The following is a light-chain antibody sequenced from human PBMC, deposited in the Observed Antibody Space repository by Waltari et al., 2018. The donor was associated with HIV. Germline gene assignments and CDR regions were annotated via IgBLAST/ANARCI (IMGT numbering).Light chain of an antibody. J-gene: IGKJ3*01. CDR1: QTISSC. CDR2: AAS. V-gene: IGKV1-39*01. CDR3: QQTYNTQFT. Sequence: DIQMTQSPSSLSASVGDRVTVTCRAIQTISSCLNWYQQKPGKAPKLLIYAASTLQRGDPSGFSGSGPGTDFTLTISSLQPEDIATYYCQQTYNTQFTFGPGTKVDIK.